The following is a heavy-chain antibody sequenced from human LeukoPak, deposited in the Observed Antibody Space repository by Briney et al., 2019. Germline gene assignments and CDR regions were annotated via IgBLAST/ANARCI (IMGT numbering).Heavy chain of an antibody. J-gene: IGHJ6*04. CDR2: INHGGST. CDR1: GGSFSGYY. D-gene: IGHD2-2*01. Sequence: SETLSLTCAVYGGSFSGYYWSWLRQPPGKGLEWIGEINHGGSTNYNPSLKSRVTISVDTSKNQFSLKLSSVTAADTAVYYCARALRDVVVPAARGYGMDVWGKGTTVTVSS. CDR3: ARALRDVVVPAARGYGMDV. V-gene: IGHV4-34*01.